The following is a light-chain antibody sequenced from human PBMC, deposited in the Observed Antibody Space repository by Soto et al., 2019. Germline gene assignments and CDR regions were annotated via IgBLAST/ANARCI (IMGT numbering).Light chain of an antibody. J-gene: IGKJ5*01. V-gene: IGKV3-20*01. Sequence: EIVLTQSPGTLSLSPGERATLSCRASRSVSSSYLAWYQQKPGQAPRLLIYGASSRATGIPDRFSGSGSGTDFTLTISRLEPEDFAVYYCQQYGSSPGITFGQGTRLDIK. CDR1: RSVSSSY. CDR3: QQYGSSPGIT. CDR2: GAS.